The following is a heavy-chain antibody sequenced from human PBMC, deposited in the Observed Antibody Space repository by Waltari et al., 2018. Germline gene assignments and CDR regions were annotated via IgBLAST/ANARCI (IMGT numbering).Heavy chain of an antibody. V-gene: IGHV1-8*01. D-gene: IGHD2-2*01. CDR2: MNPNSGNT. CDR1: GSTFTSYD. Sequence: QVQLVQSGAEVKKPGASVKVSCTASGSTFTSYDLNWVRQATGQGLEWMGWMNPNSGNTGYAQKFQGRVTMTRNTSISTAYMELSSLRSEDTAVYYCARVCSSTSCDVGYWGQGTLVTVSS. CDR3: ARVCSSTSCDVGY. J-gene: IGHJ4*02.